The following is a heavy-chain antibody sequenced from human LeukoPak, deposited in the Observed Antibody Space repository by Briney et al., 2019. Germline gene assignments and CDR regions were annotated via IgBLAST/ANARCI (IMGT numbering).Heavy chain of an antibody. CDR1: GGTFSSYA. CDR2: IIPILGIA. V-gene: IGHV1-69*04. CDR3: ARAPYPGYCSSTSCHPPVAFDI. Sequence: ASVKVSCEASGGTFSSYAISWVRQAPGQGLEWMGRIIPILGIANYAQKFQGRVTITADKSTSTAYMELSSLRSEDTAVYYCARAPYPGYCSSTSCHPPVAFDIWGQGTMVTVSS. D-gene: IGHD2-2*03. J-gene: IGHJ3*02.